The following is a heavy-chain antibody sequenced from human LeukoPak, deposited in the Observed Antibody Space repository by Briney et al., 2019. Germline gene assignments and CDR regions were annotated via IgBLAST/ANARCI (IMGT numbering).Heavy chain of an antibody. J-gene: IGHJ4*02. Sequence: PSETLSLTCAVSGYSISSGYYWGWIRQPPGKGLEWIGSIYHSGSTYYNPSLKSRVTISVDTSKNQFSLKLSSVTAADTAVYYCARLPIVVVPAARGYSYGIDYWGQGNLVTVSS. CDR1: GYSISSGYY. CDR2: IYHSGST. D-gene: IGHD2-2*01. CDR3: ARLPIVVVPAARGYSYGIDY. V-gene: IGHV4-38-2*01.